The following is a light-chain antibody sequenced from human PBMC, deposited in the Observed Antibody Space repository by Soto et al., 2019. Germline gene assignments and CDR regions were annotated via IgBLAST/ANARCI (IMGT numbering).Light chain of an antibody. V-gene: IGKV1-27*01. CDR2: AAC. J-gene: IGKJ1*01. CDR1: QGIIDY. Sequence: DIQMTQSPSSLSASVGDRVTITCRASQGIIDYLAWYQQKPGKAPKLLIYAACTLQSGVPSRFSGSGAGTDFTLTISGLQPEDVATYICQKYNSAPQTFGQGTKVEIK. CDR3: QKYNSAPQT.